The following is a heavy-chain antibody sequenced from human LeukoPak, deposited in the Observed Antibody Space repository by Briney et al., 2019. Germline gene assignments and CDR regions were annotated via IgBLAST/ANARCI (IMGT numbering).Heavy chain of an antibody. D-gene: IGHD3-10*01. J-gene: IGHJ5*02. V-gene: IGHV4-34*01. CDR1: GGSFSNYY. Sequence: SETLSLTCAVYGGSFSNYYWSWIRQPPGKGLEWIGEINHSGGTNYNPSLKSRVTISVDTSKNQFSLKLGSVTAADTAVYYCARRKNTAIAMVRGVRGGLNWFDPWGQGTLVTVSS. CDR2: INHSGGT. CDR3: ARRKNTAIAMVRGVRGGLNWFDP.